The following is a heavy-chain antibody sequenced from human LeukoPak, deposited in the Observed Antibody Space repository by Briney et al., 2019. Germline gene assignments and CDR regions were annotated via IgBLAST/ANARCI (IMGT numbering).Heavy chain of an antibody. CDR3: ARSGRYYYDSSGYYFYYYYGMDV. CDR2: IYYSGST. V-gene: IGHV4-59*01. J-gene: IGHJ6*02. D-gene: IGHD3-22*01. CDR1: GGSISSYY. Sequence: ETLSLTCTVSGGSISSYYWSWIRQPPGKGPEWIGYIYYSGSTNYNPSLKSRVTISVDTSKNQFSLKLSSVTAADTAVYHCARSGRYYYDSSGYYFYYYYGMDVWGQGTTVTVSS.